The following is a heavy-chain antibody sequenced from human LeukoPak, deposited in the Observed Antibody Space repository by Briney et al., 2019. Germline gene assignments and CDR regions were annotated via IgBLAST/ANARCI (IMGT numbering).Heavy chain of an antibody. CDR2: IYYRGST. Sequence: KPSETLSLTCTVSGGSISNYHWSWIRQPPGKGLGWIGYIYYRGSTKYNPSLESRVTISVDMSKNQFSLKLNSVTAADTAVYYCVRVQADGHNDIWGQGTMVTVSS. CDR1: GGSISNYH. D-gene: IGHD5-24*01. CDR3: VRVQADGHNDI. J-gene: IGHJ3*02. V-gene: IGHV4-59*01.